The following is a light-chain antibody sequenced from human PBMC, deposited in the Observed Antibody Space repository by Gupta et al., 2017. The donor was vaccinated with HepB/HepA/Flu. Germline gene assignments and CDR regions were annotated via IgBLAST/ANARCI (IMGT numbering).Light chain of an antibody. V-gene: IGKV1-39*01. CDR3: QQSYSTPVET. Sequence: DIQMTQSPSSLSASVGDRVTITSRASQSISSYLNWYQQKPGKAPKLLIYAASSLQSGVPSRFSGSGSGTDFTLTISSLQPEDFATYYCQQSYSTPVETFGQGTKVEIK. CDR1: QSISSY. J-gene: IGKJ1*01. CDR2: AAS.